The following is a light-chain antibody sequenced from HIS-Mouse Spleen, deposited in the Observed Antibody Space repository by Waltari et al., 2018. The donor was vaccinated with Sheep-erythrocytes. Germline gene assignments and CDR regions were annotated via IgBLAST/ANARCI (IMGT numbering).Light chain of an antibody. Sequence: SYALTQPPSVSVSPGQTARLTCSGDALPKQYAYWYQQKPGQAPVLVIYKDSERPSGIPERFSGSSSGTTVTLTISGVQAEDEADYYCQSADSSGTSHVVFGGGTKLTVL. J-gene: IGLJ2*01. CDR1: ALPKQY. CDR2: KDS. CDR3: QSADSSGTSHVV. V-gene: IGLV3-25*03.